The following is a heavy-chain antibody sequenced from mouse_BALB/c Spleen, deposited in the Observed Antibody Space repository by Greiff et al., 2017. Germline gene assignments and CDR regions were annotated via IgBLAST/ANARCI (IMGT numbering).Heavy chain of an antibody. Sequence: QVQLKQSGPGLVQPSQTLSITCPVSGFSFTSYGVHWVRQSPGKGLEWLGVIWSGGSTDYYAAFISRLSISKDNSKSHVFFKMNSLQANDTAIYYCARNPYYGSSYAMDYWGQGTTVTVSS. D-gene: IGHD1-1*01. CDR2: IWSGGST. J-gene: IGHJ4*01. CDR1: GFSFTSYG. V-gene: IGHV2-2*02. CDR3: ARNPYYGSSYAMDY.